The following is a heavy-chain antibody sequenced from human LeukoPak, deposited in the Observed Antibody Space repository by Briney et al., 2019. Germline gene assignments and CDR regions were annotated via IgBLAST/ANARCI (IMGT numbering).Heavy chain of an antibody. Sequence: PSETLSLTCAVYGGSFSGYYWSWIRQPPGKGLEWIGEINHSGSTNYNPSLKSRVTISVDTSKNQFSLKLSSVTAADTAVYYCADPVATSAFDIWGQGTMVTVSS. CDR2: INHSGST. CDR3: ADPVATSAFDI. V-gene: IGHV4-34*01. J-gene: IGHJ3*02. CDR1: GGSFSGYY. D-gene: IGHD4-23*01.